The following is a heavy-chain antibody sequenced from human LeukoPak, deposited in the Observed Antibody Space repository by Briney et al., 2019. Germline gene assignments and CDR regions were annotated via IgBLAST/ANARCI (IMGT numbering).Heavy chain of an antibody. CDR3: ATRLDSGPY. V-gene: IGHV4/OR15-8*02. J-gene: IGHJ4*02. CDR1: GVSIAGPNW. CDR2: VYHNGNT. D-gene: IGHD4-17*01. Sequence: PSETLSLTCVVSGVSIAGPNWWTWVRQPPGKGLEWIGEVYHNGNTNYNSSLKGRVTISMVEFNNQFSLRLTSMTAADTAVYYCATRLDSGPYWGQGALVTVSS.